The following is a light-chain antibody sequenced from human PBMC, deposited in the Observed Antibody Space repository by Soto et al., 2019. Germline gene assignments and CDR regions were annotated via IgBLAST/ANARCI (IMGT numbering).Light chain of an antibody. J-gene: IGLJ2*01. V-gene: IGLV4-60*02. CDR3: ETWDRNTVV. Sequence: QLVLTQSSSASASLGSSVKLTCTLSSGHSSYIIAWHQQQPGKALRYLMKLEGTGSYNKGSGVPDRFSGSSSGADRYLTISNLQFEDEADYYCETWDRNTVVFGGGTKLTVL. CDR2: LEGTGSY. CDR1: SGHSSYI.